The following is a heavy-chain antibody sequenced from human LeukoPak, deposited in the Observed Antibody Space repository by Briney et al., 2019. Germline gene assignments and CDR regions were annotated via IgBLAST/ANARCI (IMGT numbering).Heavy chain of an antibody. CDR1: GGSFSGYY. V-gene: IGHV4-34*01. D-gene: IGHD1-1*01. CDR3: ARWKTARGKADY. CDR2: INHSGST. J-gene: IGHJ4*02. Sequence: SETLSLTCAVYGGSFSGYYWSWIRQPPGKGLEWIGEINHSGSTNYNPSLKSRVTISVDTSKNQFSLKLSSVTAADTAVYYCARWKTARGKADYWGQGTLVTVSS.